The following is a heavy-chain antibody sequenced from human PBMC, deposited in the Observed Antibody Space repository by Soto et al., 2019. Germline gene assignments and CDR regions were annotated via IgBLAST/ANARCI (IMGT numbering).Heavy chain of an antibody. CDR1: GFSLSTSGLG. V-gene: IGHV2-5*01. J-gene: IGHJ4*02. CDR3: AHRPSGWYLFDY. CDR2: IYWNDDK. D-gene: IGHD6-19*01. Sequence: QITLKESGPTLVRPTQTLTLTCTFSGFSLSTSGLGVGWIRQPPGKPLEWLALIYWNDDKRYSPSLKARLTITKDTSKNRVVLTLTNMDPVDTATYYCAHRPSGWYLFDYWGQGTLVTVSS.